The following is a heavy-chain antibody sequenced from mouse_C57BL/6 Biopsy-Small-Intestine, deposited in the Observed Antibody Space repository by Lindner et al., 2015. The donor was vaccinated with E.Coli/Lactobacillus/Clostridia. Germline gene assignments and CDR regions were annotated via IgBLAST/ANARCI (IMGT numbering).Heavy chain of an antibody. Sequence: VQLQESGAELVKPGASVKLSCKASGYTFTDYTIHWVKQRSGQGLEWIGWFYPGSGSIKYNEKFKDKATLTADKSSSTVYMELSRLTSEDSAVYFWARHEDYDWHFDYWGQGTTLTVSS. CDR1: GYTFTDYT. CDR3: ARHEDYDWHFDY. D-gene: IGHD2-12*01. J-gene: IGHJ2*01. V-gene: IGHV1-62-2*01. CDR2: FYPGSGSI.